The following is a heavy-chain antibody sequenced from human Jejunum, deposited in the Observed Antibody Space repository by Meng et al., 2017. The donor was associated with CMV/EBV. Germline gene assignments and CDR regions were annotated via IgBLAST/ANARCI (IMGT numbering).Heavy chain of an antibody. D-gene: IGHD3-16*01. CDR1: GFAFSSYY. CDR2: ISSSSAYI. Sequence: EVQLVESGGGLVEPGGSLRVSCAASGFAFSSYYMNWVRRAAGRGLEWVSSISSSSAYIYYADSLKDRFTVSRDNAKNSLYLQMNSLRGEDTAVYYCARVGKAGGIDYWGQGTLVTVSS. J-gene: IGHJ4*02. CDR3: ARVGKAGGIDY. V-gene: IGHV3-21*01.